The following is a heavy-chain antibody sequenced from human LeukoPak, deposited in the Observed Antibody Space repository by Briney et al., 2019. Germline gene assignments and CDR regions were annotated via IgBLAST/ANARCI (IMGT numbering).Heavy chain of an antibody. D-gene: IGHD6-13*01. Sequence: ASVKVSCMASGYTFTSYYMHWVRQAPGQGLEWMGIINPSGGSTSYAQKFQGRVTMTRDTSTSTVYMELSSLRSEDTAVYYCARSRAAAPFDYWGQGTLVTVSS. CDR2: INPSGGST. CDR1: GYTFTSYY. V-gene: IGHV1-46*01. CDR3: ARSRAAAPFDY. J-gene: IGHJ4*02.